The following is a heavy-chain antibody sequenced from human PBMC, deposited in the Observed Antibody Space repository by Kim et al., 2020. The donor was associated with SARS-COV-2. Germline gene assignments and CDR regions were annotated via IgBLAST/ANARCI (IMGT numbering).Heavy chain of an antibody. D-gene: IGHD3-22*01. Sequence: ASVKVSCKASGYTFTSYDINWVRQATGQGLEWMGWMNPNSGNTGYAQKFQGRVTMTRNTSISTAYMELSSLRSEDTAVYYCARGRRNTMIVVVIPQYYYYMDVWGKGTTVTVSS. J-gene: IGHJ6*03. CDR3: ARGRRNTMIVVVIPQYYYYMDV. CDR1: GYTFTSYD. V-gene: IGHV1-8*01. CDR2: MNPNSGNT.